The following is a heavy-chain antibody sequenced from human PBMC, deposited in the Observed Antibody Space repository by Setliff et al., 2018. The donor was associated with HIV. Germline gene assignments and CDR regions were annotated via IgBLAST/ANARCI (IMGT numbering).Heavy chain of an antibody. D-gene: IGHD3-22*01. CDR3: ARETMYDSRGYLSHYFDY. CDR2: ISYDGWYT. V-gene: IGHV3-30*03. Sequence: GGSLRLSCAASGFSSSNYGMHWVRQAPGKGLEWVALISYDGWYTYYEESLKGRFTISRDNSENTLYLQMNSLRVEDTAVYYCARETMYDSRGYLSHYFDYWGQGTPVTVSS. CDR1: GFSSSNYG. J-gene: IGHJ4*02.